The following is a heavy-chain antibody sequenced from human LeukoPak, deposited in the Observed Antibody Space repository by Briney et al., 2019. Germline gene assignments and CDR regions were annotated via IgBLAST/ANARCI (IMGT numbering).Heavy chain of an antibody. V-gene: IGHV3-30*03. J-gene: IGHJ4*02. D-gene: IGHD6-6*01. CDR3: ASDSSSSYYFDY. CDR1: GFTFRTYG. Sequence: GGSLRLSCAASGFTFRTYGMHWVRQAPGKGLEWVAVISYDGSNKYYADSVKGRFTISRDNSKNTLYLQMNSLRAEDTAVYYCASDSSSSYYFDYWGQGTLVTVSS. CDR2: ISYDGSNK.